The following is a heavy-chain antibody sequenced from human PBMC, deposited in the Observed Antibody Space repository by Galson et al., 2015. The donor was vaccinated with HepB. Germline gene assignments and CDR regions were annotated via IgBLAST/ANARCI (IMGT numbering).Heavy chain of an antibody. CDR2: ISNAGSNK. Sequence: SLRLSCAASGFTFSSYGMHWVRQAPGKGLEWVAVISNAGSNKYYADSVKGRFTISRDNSKNTLYLQMNSLRAEDTAVFYCAKDFSNYYYYGMDFWGQGTTVTVSS. J-gene: IGHJ6*02. CDR3: AKDFSNYYYYGMDF. CDR1: GFTFSSYG. V-gene: IGHV3-30*18. D-gene: IGHD2/OR15-2a*01.